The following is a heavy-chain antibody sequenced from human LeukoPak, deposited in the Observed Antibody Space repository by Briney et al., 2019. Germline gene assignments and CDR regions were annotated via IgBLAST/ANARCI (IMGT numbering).Heavy chain of an antibody. CDR2: ISWNSGSI. J-gene: IGHJ4*02. Sequence: GGSLRLSCAASGFTFSSYAMHWVRQAPGKGLEWVSGISWNSGSIGYADSVKGRFTISRDNAKNSLYLQMNSLRAEDAALYYCAKASSSLVRIGYFDYWGQGTLVTVSS. CDR3: AKASSSLVRIGYFDY. CDR1: GFTFSSYA. V-gene: IGHV3-9*01. D-gene: IGHD6-13*01.